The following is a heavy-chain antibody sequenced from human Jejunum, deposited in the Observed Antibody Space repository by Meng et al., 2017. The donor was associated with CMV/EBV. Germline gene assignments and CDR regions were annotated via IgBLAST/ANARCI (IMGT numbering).Heavy chain of an antibody. J-gene: IGHJ4*02. CDR1: GFTFSSHW. CDR2: INRDGSIT. CDR3: ARGSDY. Sequence: SLRLSCAASGFTFSSHWMYWVRQDLGKGLVWVSRINRDGSITEYADSVKGRFTISRDNAKNTLYLQMNSLRAEDTAVYYCARGSDYWGQGTLVTVSS. V-gene: IGHV3-74*03.